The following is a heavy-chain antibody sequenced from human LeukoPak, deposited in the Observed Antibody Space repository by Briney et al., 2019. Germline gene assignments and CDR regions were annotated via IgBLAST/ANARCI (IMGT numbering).Heavy chain of an antibody. D-gene: IGHD6-13*01. J-gene: IGHJ5*02. CDR3: ARGHPWYSSSSAGWFDP. CDR2: INPNSGGT. Sequence: ASVKVSCKASGYTFTGYYMHWVRQAPGQGLEWMGWINPNSGGTNYAQKFQGWVTMTRGTSISTAYMELSRLRSDDTAVYYCARGHPWYSSSSAGWFDPWGQGTLVTVSS. CDR1: GYTFTGYY. V-gene: IGHV1-2*04.